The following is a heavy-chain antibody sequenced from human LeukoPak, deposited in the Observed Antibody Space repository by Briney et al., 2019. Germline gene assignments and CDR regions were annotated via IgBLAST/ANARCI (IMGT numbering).Heavy chain of an antibody. CDR2: LKQDGNER. V-gene: IGHV3-7*01. CDR3: AGSGWQVYFDY. CDR1: GFTFTSYW. Sequence: PGGSLRLSCAASGFTFTSYWMSWVRQAPGKGLEWVANLKQDGNERYYVDSVKGRFTISRDNAKNSLYLQMNSLRADDTGVYYCAGSGWQVYFDYWGQGTLVTVSS. J-gene: IGHJ4*02. D-gene: IGHD6-19*01.